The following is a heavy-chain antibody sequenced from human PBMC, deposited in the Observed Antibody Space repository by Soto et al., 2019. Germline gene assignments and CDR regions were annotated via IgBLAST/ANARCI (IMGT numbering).Heavy chain of an antibody. D-gene: IGHD2-15*01. Sequence: GGSLRLSCAASGFTFSSYGMHWVRQAPGKGLEWVAVISYDGSNKYYADSVKGRFTISRDNSKNTLYLQMNSLRAEDTAVYYCARDLLDRYCSGGSCPGGNDAFDIWGQGTMVTVSS. CDR2: ISYDGSNK. V-gene: IGHV3-30*03. CDR3: ARDLLDRYCSGGSCPGGNDAFDI. CDR1: GFTFSSYG. J-gene: IGHJ3*02.